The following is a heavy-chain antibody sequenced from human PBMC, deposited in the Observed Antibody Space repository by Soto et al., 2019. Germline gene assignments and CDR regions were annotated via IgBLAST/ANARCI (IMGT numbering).Heavy chain of an antibody. CDR1: GGSISSGGYS. D-gene: IGHD4-17*01. Sequence: QLQLQESGSGLVKPSQTLSLTCAVSGGSISSGGYSWSWIRQPPGKGLECIGYIYHSGSTYYNPSLKSRVXIXVNXSKNQLSLKLSSVTAADTAVYYCARGTTTVTTFDYWGQGTLVTVSS. CDR3: ARGTTTVTTFDY. V-gene: IGHV4-30-2*01. J-gene: IGHJ4*02. CDR2: IYHSGST.